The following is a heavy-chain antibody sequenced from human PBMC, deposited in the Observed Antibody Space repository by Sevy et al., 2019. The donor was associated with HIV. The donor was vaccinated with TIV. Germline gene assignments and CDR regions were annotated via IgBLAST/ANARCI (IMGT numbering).Heavy chain of an antibody. J-gene: IGHJ4*02. CDR1: GFTFNKYS. Sequence: GGSLRLSCAVSGFTFNKYSMSWVRQPPGKGLEWVSTLSFGCGEINYADSVKGRFIISRDNSKNTVYLQMNSLRAEDTAVYYCAREGCTKPHDYWGQGTLVTVSS. V-gene: IGHV3-23*01. D-gene: IGHD2-8*01. CDR2: LSFGCGEI. CDR3: AREGCTKPHDY.